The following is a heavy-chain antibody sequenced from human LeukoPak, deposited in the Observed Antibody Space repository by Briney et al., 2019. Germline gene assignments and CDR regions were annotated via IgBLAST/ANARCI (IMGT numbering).Heavy chain of an antibody. CDR1: GFTFSDYA. Sequence: GESLRLSCTTSGFTFSDYALSWVRQAPGKGLEWVSLIRNRHMRETKEYVASVEGRFSISRDASKGIVYLQMNSLQTEDTAEYCCTRAGIVAAIGYGMDVWGQGTTVTVSS. CDR3: TRAGIVAAIGYGMDV. CDR2: IRNRHMRETK. V-gene: IGHV3-49*04. J-gene: IGHJ6*02. D-gene: IGHD5-12*01.